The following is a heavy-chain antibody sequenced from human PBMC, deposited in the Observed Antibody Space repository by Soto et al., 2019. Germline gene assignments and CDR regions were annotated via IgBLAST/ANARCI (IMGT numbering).Heavy chain of an antibody. D-gene: IGHD3-22*01. CDR1: GFTFSTFA. CDR2: ISGSGDSM. J-gene: IGHJ6*02. CDR3: ARGGPNYDISAYNYYYSALDV. Sequence: PGGSLRLSCAASGFTFSTFAMSWVRQAPGKGLEWVSSISGSGDSMYYADSVKGRLTISRDNSKNTLYVQMNSLRAEDTAVYYCARGGPNYDISAYNYYYSALDVWGQGTTVTVSS. V-gene: IGHV3-23*01.